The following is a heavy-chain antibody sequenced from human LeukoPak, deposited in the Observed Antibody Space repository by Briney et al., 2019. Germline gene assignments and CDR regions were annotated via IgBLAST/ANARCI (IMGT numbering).Heavy chain of an antibody. CDR1: GGSISSGSNY. CDR2: IHTSGST. Sequence: ESSETLSLTCTVSGGSISSGSNYWSWIRQPAGKGLEWIGRIHTSGSTNYNPSLKSRVTISVDTSKNQFYLKLSSVTAADTAVYYCAREGLVATIDYWGRGTLVTVSS. J-gene: IGHJ4*02. CDR3: AREGLVATIDY. D-gene: IGHD5-24*01. V-gene: IGHV4-61*02.